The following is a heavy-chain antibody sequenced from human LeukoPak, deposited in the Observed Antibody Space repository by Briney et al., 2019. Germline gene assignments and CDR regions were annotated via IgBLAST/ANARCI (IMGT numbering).Heavy chain of an antibody. J-gene: IGHJ5*02. Sequence: SETLSLTCAVYGGSFSGYYWSWIRQPPGKGLEWIGEINHSGSTNYNPSLKSRVTISVDTSKNQFSLKLSSVTAADTAVYYCARHILTLQDNWFDPWGQGTLVTVSS. CDR1: GGSFSGYY. D-gene: IGHD2-21*01. CDR2: INHSGST. V-gene: IGHV4-34*01. CDR3: ARHILTLQDNWFDP.